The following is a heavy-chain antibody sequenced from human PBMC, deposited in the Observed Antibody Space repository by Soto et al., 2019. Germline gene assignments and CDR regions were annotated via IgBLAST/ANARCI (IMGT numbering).Heavy chain of an antibody. Sequence: QVQLQQSGPGLVKPSETLSLTCTVSGGSINTGGYYWSWVRQHSRKGLEWIGYISHSGSTYYNPSLPSRVTISIVTSNQRLSLKLSSVTAADTAASDCARVYGDFFGSGSRRLFVHWGQGTLVTVSS. CDR1: GGSINTGGYY. D-gene: IGHD3-10*01. V-gene: IGHV4-31*03. CDR2: ISHSGST. CDR3: ARVYGDFFGSGSRRLFVH. J-gene: IGHJ4*02.